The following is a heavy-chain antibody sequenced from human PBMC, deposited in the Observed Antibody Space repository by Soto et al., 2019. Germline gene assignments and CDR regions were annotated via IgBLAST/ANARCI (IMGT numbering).Heavy chain of an antibody. CDR1: GGTFSSYA. Sequence: QVQLVQSGAEVKKPGSSVKVSCTASGGTFSSYAISWVRQAPGQGLEWMGGIIPIFGTANYAQKFQGRVTITADESTGTANRALSSPKFDNTVVYYDEGDIERRGSSPSTCSDPWGQGTLVTVSS. V-gene: IGHV1-69*01. D-gene: IGHD6-6*01. CDR3: EGDIERRGSSPSTCSDP. CDR2: IIPIFGTA. J-gene: IGHJ5*02.